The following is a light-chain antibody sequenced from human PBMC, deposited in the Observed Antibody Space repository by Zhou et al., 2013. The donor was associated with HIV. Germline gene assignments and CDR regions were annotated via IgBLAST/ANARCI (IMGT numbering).Light chain of an antibody. CDR2: RAS. J-gene: IGKJ2*01. CDR3: QQYDNWPS. V-gene: IGKV3-15*01. CDR1: QDIRSN. Sequence: EVLMTQSPATLSVSPGGRATLFCRASQDIRSNLAWYQQKPGQAPRLLIYRASFRATGVPDRFSGSGSGTVFTLTISDMQSEDYAIYSCQQYDNWPSFGQGTKLEIK.